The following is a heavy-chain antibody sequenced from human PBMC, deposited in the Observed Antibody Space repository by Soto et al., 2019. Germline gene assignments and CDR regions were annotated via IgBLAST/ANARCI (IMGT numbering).Heavy chain of an antibody. D-gene: IGHD6-19*01. CDR1: GFPFSTHA. CDR2: VSYDGSIQ. V-gene: IGHV3-30*09. J-gene: IGHJ6*02. Sequence: QVQLVESGGGVVEPGGSLRLSCAASGFPFSTHAMHWVRQAPGKGLEWLAIVSYDGSIQVYADSVQGRFVISRDNSKDXLILQMSSLRTEDTALYFCAREVKAPSGWYYGLDVWGQGTTVTVSS. CDR3: AREVKAPSGWYYGLDV.